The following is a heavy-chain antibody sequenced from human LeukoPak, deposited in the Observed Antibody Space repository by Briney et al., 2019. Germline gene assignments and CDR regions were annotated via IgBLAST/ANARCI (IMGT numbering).Heavy chain of an antibody. CDR3: ARHLDLNWYFDL. D-gene: IGHD1-7*01. CDR1: GGSISSYY. V-gene: IGHV4-59*08. J-gene: IGHJ2*01. Sequence: SETLSLTCTVSGGSISSYYWSWIRQPPGKGQERIGYIYYSGSTNYNPSIKSRVTISVDTSKSQFSLKLSSVTAADTAVYYCARHLDLNWYFDLWGRGTLVTVSS. CDR2: IYYSGST.